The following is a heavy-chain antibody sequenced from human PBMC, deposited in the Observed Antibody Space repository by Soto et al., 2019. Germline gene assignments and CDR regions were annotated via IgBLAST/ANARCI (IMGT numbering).Heavy chain of an antibody. V-gene: IGHV3-30-3*01. CDR1: GFTFSSYA. J-gene: IGHJ6*02. CDR2: ISYDGSNK. CDR3: ARERVAARPHYGMDV. D-gene: IGHD6-6*01. Sequence: PGGSLRLSCAASGFTFSSYAMHWVRQAPGKGLEWVAVISYDGSNKYYADSVKGRFTISRDNSKNTLYLQMNSLRAEDTAVYYCARERVAARPHYGMDVWGQGTTVTVSS.